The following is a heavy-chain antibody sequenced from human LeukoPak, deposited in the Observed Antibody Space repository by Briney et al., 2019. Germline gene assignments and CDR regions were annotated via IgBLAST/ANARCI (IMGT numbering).Heavy chain of an antibody. CDR2: IYHSGST. CDR3: ARVLSEGLFDY. CDR1: GYSISSGYY. V-gene: IGHV4-38-2*02. Sequence: SETLSLTCTVSGYSISSGYYWGWIRQPPGKGLEWIGSIYHSGSTYYNPSLKSRVTISVDTSKNQFSLKLSSVTAADTAVYYCARVLSEGLFDYWGQGTLVTVSS. J-gene: IGHJ4*02.